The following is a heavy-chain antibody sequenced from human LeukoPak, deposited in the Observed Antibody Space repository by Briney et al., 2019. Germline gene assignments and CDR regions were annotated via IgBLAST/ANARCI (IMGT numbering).Heavy chain of an antibody. CDR3: ASDVLRFSNWFDP. Sequence: SETLSLTCTVSGGSISSYYWSWIRQPPGKGLEWIGYISYIGRTNYNPSLKSRVTISVDTSKNQFSLKLSSVTAADTAVYYCASDVLRFSNWFDPWGQGTLVTVSS. CDR2: ISYIGRT. D-gene: IGHD3-3*01. J-gene: IGHJ5*02. V-gene: IGHV4-59*12. CDR1: GGSISSYY.